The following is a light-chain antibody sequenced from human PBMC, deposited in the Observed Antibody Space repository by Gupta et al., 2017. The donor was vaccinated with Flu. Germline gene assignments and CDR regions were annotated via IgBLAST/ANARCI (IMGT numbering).Light chain of an antibody. CDR3: HSADSTSNNFV. CDR2: NDS. CDR1: AVGNKY. Sequence: GKTARSTGSGDAVGNKYSYWYQQKPGQAPELMMFNDSGRRSGIPERFSGSNSGTTATLTITGVQAEDEADYYCHSADSTSNNFVFGGGTKLTVL. J-gene: IGLJ3*02. V-gene: IGLV3-25*03.